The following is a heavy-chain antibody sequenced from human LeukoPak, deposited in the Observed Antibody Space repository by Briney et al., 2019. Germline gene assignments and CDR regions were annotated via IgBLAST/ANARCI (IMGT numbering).Heavy chain of an antibody. J-gene: IGHJ4*02. D-gene: IGHD6-19*01. CDR1: GFTFSSYA. Sequence: GSLRLSCAAPGFTFSSYAMSWVRQAPGKGLEWVSAISGSGGSTYYADSVKGRFTISRDNSKNTLYLQMNSLRAEDTAVYYCAKDTDLAVAGQSFDYWGQGTLVTVSS. CDR3: AKDTDLAVAGQSFDY. V-gene: IGHV3-23*01. CDR2: ISGSGGST.